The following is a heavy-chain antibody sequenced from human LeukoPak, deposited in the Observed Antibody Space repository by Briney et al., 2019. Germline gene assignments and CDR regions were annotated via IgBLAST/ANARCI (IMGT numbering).Heavy chain of an antibody. CDR3: ARGTYAYYYDSSGYYRYFDY. D-gene: IGHD3-22*01. V-gene: IGHV3-74*01. CDR1: GFTFSSYW. J-gene: IGHJ4*02. CDR2: INTDGSST. Sequence: GGSLRLSCAASGFTFSSYWMHWVRPATGKGLVWVSRINTDGSSTSYADSVKGRFTISRDNAKNTLYLQMNSLRAEDTAVYYCARGTYAYYYDSSGYYRYFDYWGQGTLVTVSS.